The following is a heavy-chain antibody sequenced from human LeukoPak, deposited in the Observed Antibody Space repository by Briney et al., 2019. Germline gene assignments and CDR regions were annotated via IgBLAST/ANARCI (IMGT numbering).Heavy chain of an antibody. CDR2: IYPGDSDT. D-gene: IGHD3-22*01. Sequence: GESLKISCKGSGYSFTSYWIGWVRQMPGKGLEWMGIIYPGDSDTRYSPSFQGQVTMSADKSISTAYLQWSSLKASDTAMYYCATYYYDTSGYPICWGQGTLVTVSS. CDR3: ATYYYDTSGYPIC. CDR1: GYSFTSYW. V-gene: IGHV5-51*01. J-gene: IGHJ4*02.